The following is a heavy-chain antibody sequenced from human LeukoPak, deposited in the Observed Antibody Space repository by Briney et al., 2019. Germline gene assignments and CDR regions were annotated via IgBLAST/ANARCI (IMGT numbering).Heavy chain of an antibody. V-gene: IGHV4-4*02. D-gene: IGHD6-13*01. Sequence: SETLSLTCGVSGGSIDITNYWRWVRQAPGKGLEWIGEISHGGTTNYNPSLRSRVAMSLDRANNQFSLSLTSVTAADTAVYYCARLGIWQQLVRVGDYWGQGTLVTVSS. CDR1: GGSIDITNY. CDR2: ISHGGTT. J-gene: IGHJ4*02. CDR3: ARLGIWQQLVRVGDY.